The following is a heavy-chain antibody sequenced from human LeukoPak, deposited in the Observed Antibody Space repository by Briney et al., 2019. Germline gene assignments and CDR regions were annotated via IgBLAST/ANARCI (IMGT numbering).Heavy chain of an antibody. J-gene: IGHJ4*02. CDR1: GGSISSYY. Sequence: PSETLSLTCTVSGGSISSYYWSWIRQPPGKGPEWIGYIYYSGSTNYNPSLKSRVTISVDTSKNQFSLKLSSVTAADTAVYYCARVGPMENFDYWGQGTLITVSS. CDR2: IYYSGST. V-gene: IGHV4-59*01. CDR3: ARVGPMENFDY. D-gene: IGHD3-10*01.